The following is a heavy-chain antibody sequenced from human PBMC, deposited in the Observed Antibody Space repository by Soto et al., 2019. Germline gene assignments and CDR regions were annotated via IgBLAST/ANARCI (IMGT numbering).Heavy chain of an antibody. CDR3: CVVKRLDQYSTSGHWFDP. J-gene: IGHJ5*02. Sequence: PGGSLRLSCAASGFTFSHAWMSWVRQAPGKGLEWGGRMKSKAERETKDYGAPVRCGFTISTDDAKDTLYLQMNSLRIEDTAVYSCCVVKRLDQYSTSGHWFDPWGPGTLVTVSS. D-gene: IGHD2-15*01. CDR1: GFTFSHAW. V-gene: IGHV3-15*01. CDR2: MKSKAERETK.